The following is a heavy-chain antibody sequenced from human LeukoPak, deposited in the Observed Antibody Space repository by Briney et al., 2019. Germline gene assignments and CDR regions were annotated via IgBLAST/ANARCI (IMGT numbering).Heavy chain of an antibody. CDR2: IIPILGIA. CDR1: GGTFSSYA. CDR3: ARGYCSSTSCLNGGYYYYYGMDV. D-gene: IGHD2-2*01. Sequence: SVKVSCKASGGTFSSYAISWVRQAPGQGLEWMGRIIPILGIANYAQKFQGRVTITADKSTSTAYMELSSLRSEDTAVYYCARGYCSSTSCLNGGYYYYYGMDVWGQGTTVTVSS. J-gene: IGHJ6*02. V-gene: IGHV1-69*04.